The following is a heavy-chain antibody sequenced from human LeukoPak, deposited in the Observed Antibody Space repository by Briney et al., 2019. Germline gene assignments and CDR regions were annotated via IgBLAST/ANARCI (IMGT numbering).Heavy chain of an antibody. D-gene: IGHD3-10*01. CDR1: GYTFTSYG. V-gene: IGHV1-18*01. CDR3: AVLWFGEFSPR. CDR2: ISAYNGNT. Sequence: ASVKASCKASGYTFTSYGISWVRQAPGQGLEWMGWISAYNGNTNYAQKLQGRVTMTTDTSTSTAYMDLRSLRSDDTAVYYCAVLWFGEFSPRWGQGTLVTVSS. J-gene: IGHJ4*02.